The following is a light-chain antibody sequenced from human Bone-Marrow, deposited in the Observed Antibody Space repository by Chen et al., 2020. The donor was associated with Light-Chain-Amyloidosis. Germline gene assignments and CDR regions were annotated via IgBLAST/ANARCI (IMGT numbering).Light chain of an antibody. CDR2: DDS. CDR3: QVWDRSSDRPV. V-gene: IGLV3-21*02. J-gene: IGLJ3*02. Sequence: SYVLTQPSSVSAAPGQTATMACGGNNIGSTSVHWYQQTPGQAPLLVVYDDSDRPSGIPERLSGSNSGNTATLTISRVEAGGEADYYCQVWDRSSDRPVFGGGTKLTVL. CDR1: NIGSTS.